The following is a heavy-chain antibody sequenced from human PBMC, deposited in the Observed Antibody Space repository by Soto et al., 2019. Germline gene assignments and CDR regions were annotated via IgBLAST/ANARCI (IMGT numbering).Heavy chain of an antibody. V-gene: IGHV3-48*03. D-gene: IGHD2-8*01. CDR3: VSWVSGNFDF. CDR1: VFTFSRFE. CDR2: ISSSGSTA. J-gene: IGHJ4*02. Sequence: GGSLRLSCAASVFTFSRFELHWGRQAPGKGLEWISYISSSGSTAYYASSVEGRFTISRDNANNSVYLQMDSLRAEDTALYYCVSWVSGNFDFWGLGNLVTVSS.